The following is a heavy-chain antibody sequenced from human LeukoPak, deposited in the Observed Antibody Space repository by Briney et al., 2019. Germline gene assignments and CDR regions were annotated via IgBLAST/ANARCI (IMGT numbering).Heavy chain of an antibody. CDR1: GYTFTSYY. Sequence: GASVKASCKASGYTFTSYYMHWVRQAPGQGLEWMGIINPSGGSTSYAQKFQGRVTMTRDTSTSTVYMELRSLRSDDTAVYYCARGSPPRRNYDSRGYYSYYFDYWGQGTLVTVSS. CDR2: INPSGGST. CDR3: ARGSPPRRNYDSRGYYSYYFDY. V-gene: IGHV1-46*01. J-gene: IGHJ4*02. D-gene: IGHD3-22*01.